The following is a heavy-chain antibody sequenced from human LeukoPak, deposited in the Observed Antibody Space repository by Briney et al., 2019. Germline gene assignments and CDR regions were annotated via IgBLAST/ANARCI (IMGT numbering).Heavy chain of an antibody. J-gene: IGHJ4*02. CDR3: AGGTAYYDYVWGSYRAIGFDY. Sequence: PSQTLSLTCTVSGGSISSGGYYWSWIRQHPGKGPEWIGYIYYSGSTYYNPSLKSRVTISVDTSKNQFSLKLSSVTAADTAVYYCAGGTAYYDYVWGSYRAIGFDYWGQGTLVTVSS. CDR2: IYYSGST. V-gene: IGHV4-31*03. D-gene: IGHD3-16*01. CDR1: GGSISSGGYY.